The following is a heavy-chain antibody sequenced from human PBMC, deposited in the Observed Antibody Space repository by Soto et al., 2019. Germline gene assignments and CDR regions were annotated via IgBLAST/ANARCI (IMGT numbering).Heavy chain of an antibody. CDR1: GFTFSYYW. J-gene: IGHJ4*02. V-gene: IGHV3-74*01. CDR2: INNDGSST. Sequence: GGSLRLSCVASGFTFSYYWMHWVRQAPGKGLVWVSHINNDGSSTSYADSVKGRFTISRDNAKNTLFLQMNSLRAEDTAVYYCARDQITMVRGVIIRVFDYWGQGTPVTVSS. D-gene: IGHD3-10*01. CDR3: ARDQITMVRGVIIRVFDY.